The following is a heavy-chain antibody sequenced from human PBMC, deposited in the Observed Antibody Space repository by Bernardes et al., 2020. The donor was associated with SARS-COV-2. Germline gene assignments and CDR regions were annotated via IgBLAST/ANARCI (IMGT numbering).Heavy chain of an antibody. D-gene: IGHD3-3*01. CDR1: GGPISSYY. Sequence: SESLSLTCTVSGGPISSYYWSWIRQPPGKGLEWIGYIYYSGSTNYNPSFKSRVTISVDTSKNQFSLKPSSVTAADTAVYYCAGQDIGAIFGVVITPAGMDGWGQGTTVTVSS. CDR2: IYYSGST. CDR3: AGQDIGAIFGVVITPAGMDG. J-gene: IGHJ6*02. V-gene: IGHV4-59*08.